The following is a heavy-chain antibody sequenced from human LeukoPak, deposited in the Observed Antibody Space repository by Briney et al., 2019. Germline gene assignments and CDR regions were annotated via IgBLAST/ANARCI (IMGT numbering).Heavy chain of an antibody. J-gene: IGHJ4*02. Sequence: SETLSLTCTVSGGSISSYYWSWIRQPPGKGLEWVGSIYYSGSTYYNPSLKSRVTISVDTSKNQFSLKLSSVTAADTAVYYCARGYSSTYYWGQGTLVTVSS. CDR1: GGSISSYY. V-gene: IGHV4-59*12. CDR2: IYYSGST. CDR3: ARGYSSTYY. D-gene: IGHD6-13*01.